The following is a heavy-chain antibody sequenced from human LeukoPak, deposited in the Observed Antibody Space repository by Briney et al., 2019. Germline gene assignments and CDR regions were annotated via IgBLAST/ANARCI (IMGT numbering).Heavy chain of an antibody. D-gene: IGHD7-27*01. CDR3: ARDVKSGDYFDY. J-gene: IGHJ4*02. Sequence: PGGSLRLSCATSGFTVSSNYMSWVRQAPGKGLEWVSVIYSGGSTYYTDSVKGRFTISRDNSKNTLYLQMNSLRAEDTAVYYCARDVKSGDYFDYWGQGTLVTVSS. V-gene: IGHV3-66*01. CDR1: GFTVSSNY. CDR2: IYSGGST.